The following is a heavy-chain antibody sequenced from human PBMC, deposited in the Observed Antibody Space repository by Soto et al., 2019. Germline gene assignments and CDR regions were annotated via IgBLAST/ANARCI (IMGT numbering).Heavy chain of an antibody. V-gene: IGHV3-73*01. CDR3: TRHEGSYYGMDV. CDR2: IRSKANSYAT. CDR1: GFTFSGSA. J-gene: IGHJ6*02. Sequence: GGSLRLSCAASGFTFSGSAMHWVLQASWKGLEWVGRIRSKANSYATAYAASVKGRFTISRDDSKNTAYLQMNSLKTEDTAVYYCTRHEGSYYGMDVWGQGTTVTVSS.